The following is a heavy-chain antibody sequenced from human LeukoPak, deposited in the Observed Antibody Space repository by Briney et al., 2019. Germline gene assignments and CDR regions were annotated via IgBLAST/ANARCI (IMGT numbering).Heavy chain of an antibody. V-gene: IGHV4-39*01. J-gene: IGHJ4*02. CDR2: IYYSGST. CDR1: GGSISSSSYY. D-gene: IGHD6-13*01. CDR3: ARRGIAAAGKRYDY. Sequence: PSETLSLTCTVSGGSISSSSYYWGWIRQPPGKGLEWIGSIYYSGSTYYNPSLKSRVTISVDTSKNQFSLKLSSVTAADTAVYYCARRGIAAAGKRYDYWGQGTLVTVSS.